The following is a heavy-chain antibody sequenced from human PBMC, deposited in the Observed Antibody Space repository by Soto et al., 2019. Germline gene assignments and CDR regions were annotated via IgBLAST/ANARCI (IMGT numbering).Heavy chain of an antibody. D-gene: IGHD2-15*01. CDR3: ARYCSGGSCYSGLYYYYGMDV. CDR1: GGTFSSYA. Sequence: QVQLVQSGAEVKKPGASVKVSCKASGGTFSSYAISWVRQAPGQGLEWMGGIIPIFGTANYAQKFQGRVTITADESTNTAYMELSSLRSEDTAVYYCARYCSGGSCYSGLYYYYGMDVWGQGTTVTVSS. J-gene: IGHJ6*02. V-gene: IGHV1-69*01. CDR2: IIPIFGTA.